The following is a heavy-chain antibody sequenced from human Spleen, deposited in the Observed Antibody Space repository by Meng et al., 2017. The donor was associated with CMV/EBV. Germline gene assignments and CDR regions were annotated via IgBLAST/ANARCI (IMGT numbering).Heavy chain of an antibody. J-gene: IGHJ5*02. CDR1: GCSVSSTSYY. V-gene: IGHV4-61*01. Sequence: VSGCSVSSTSYYWTWIRQPPGKGLEWIGYIYYSEPTNYNPSLKSRVTISVDTSKNQFSLKLSSATAADTAVYYCARAIVGASRCFDPWGQGTLVTVSS. CDR3: ARAIVGASRCFDP. CDR2: IYYSEPT. D-gene: IGHD1-26*01.